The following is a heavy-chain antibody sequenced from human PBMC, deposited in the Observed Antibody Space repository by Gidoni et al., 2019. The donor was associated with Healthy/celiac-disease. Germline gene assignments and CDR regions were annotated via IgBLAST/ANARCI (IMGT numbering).Heavy chain of an antibody. Sequence: QVQLVESGGGVVQPGRSLRLSCAASGFNFSSYGMHWVRQAPGKGLEWVAVIWYDGSNKYYADSVKGRFTISRDNSKNTLYLHMNSLRAEDTAVYYCAREPRIVGALYFDYWGQGTLVTVSS. D-gene: IGHD1-26*01. V-gene: IGHV3-33*01. CDR2: IWYDGSNK. CDR3: AREPRIVGALYFDY. CDR1: GFNFSSYG. J-gene: IGHJ4*02.